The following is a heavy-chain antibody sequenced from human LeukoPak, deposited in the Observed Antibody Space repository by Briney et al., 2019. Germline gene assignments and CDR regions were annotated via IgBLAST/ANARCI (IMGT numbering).Heavy chain of an antibody. J-gene: IGHJ6*02. Sequence: PGRSLRLSCAASGFTFDDYAMHWVRQAPGKGLEWVSGISWNSGSIGYADSVKGRFTISRDNAKNSLYLQMNSLRAEDTALYYCAKGNRYCSSTSCYRKYYYYGMDVWGQGTTVTVSS. D-gene: IGHD2-2*01. CDR3: AKGNRYCSSTSCYRKYYYYGMDV. CDR1: GFTFDDYA. CDR2: ISWNSGSI. V-gene: IGHV3-9*01.